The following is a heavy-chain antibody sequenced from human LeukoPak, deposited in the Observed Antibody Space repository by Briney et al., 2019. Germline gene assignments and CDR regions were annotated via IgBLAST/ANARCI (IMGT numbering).Heavy chain of an antibody. Sequence: SVKVSCKASGGTFSSYAISWVRQASGQGLEWMGGIIPIFGTANYAQKFQGRVTITADESTSTAYMELSSLRSEDTAVYYCARFYYDILTGYYPYWGQGTLVTVSS. D-gene: IGHD3-9*01. CDR3: ARFYYDILTGYYPY. V-gene: IGHV1-69*01. CDR2: IIPIFGTA. J-gene: IGHJ4*02. CDR1: GGTFSSYA.